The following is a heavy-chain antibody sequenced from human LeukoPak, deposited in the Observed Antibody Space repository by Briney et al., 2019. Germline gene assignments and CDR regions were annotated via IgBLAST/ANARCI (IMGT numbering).Heavy chain of an antibody. CDR1: GYSFTSYW. Sequence: GESLKIPCKGSGYSFTSYWIGWVRQIPGKGLEGMGIIYPGDSDTRLSPSFQGQVTISTDKSISTTYLQWSRLKASDTAMYYCAVYYYGSGSYHPLDYWGQGTLVTVSS. D-gene: IGHD3-10*01. CDR2: IYPGDSDT. J-gene: IGHJ4*02. V-gene: IGHV5-51*01. CDR3: AVYYYGSGSYHPLDY.